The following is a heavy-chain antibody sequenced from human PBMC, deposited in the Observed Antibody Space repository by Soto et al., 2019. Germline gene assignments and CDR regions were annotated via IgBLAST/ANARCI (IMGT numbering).Heavy chain of an antibody. CDR2: ISSGAITI. D-gene: IGHD6-6*01. V-gene: IGHV3-11*01. CDR1: GFTFIDYY. J-gene: IGHJ4*02. CDR3: AGQYSSSSVEF. Sequence: PGGSLRLSCAASGFTFIDYYMNWIRQAPGKGLEWVSYISSGAITIYYADSVKGRFTISRDNAKNSLYLQMNSLRAEDTAVYYCAGQYSSSSVEFWGQGTLVTVSS.